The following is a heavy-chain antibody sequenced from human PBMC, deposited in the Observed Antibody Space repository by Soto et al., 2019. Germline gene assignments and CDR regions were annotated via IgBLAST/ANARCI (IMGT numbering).Heavy chain of an antibody. D-gene: IGHD3-22*01. Sequence: PSETLSLTWAVSGGSISRSNWWSFFRQPPGKGRECIGEIYHSGSTNYNPSLNSRVTISVDKSKNQFSLKLSSVTAADTAVYYCARDRRGSGYYFTFDYWGQGTLVTVSS. CDR1: GGSISRSNW. CDR3: ARDRRGSGYYFTFDY. J-gene: IGHJ4*02. CDR2: IYHSGST. V-gene: IGHV4-4*02.